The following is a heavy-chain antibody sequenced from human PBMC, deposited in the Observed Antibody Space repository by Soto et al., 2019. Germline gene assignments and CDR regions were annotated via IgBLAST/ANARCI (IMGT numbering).Heavy chain of an antibody. D-gene: IGHD6-19*01. CDR3: ARQLRSGWSRDV. V-gene: IGHV4-4*02. CDR1: GGSISSSNW. Sequence: PSETLSLTCAVSGGSISSSNWWSWVRQPPGKGLEWNGGIYHNGSTNYNPSLKSRVTISIKKSKKQFSLKLSSVTAGDKAVYYYARQLRSGWSRDVWGKGTRVTSPQ. J-gene: IGHJ6*04. CDR2: IYHNGST.